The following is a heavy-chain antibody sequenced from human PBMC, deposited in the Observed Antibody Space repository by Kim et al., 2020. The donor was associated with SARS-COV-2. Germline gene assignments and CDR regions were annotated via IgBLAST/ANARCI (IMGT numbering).Heavy chain of an antibody. Sequence: AGSGKGRFTISRDNAKNTLYLQMNRLRAEDTAVYYCARGHLGELSSNDYWGQGTLVTVSS. J-gene: IGHJ4*02. D-gene: IGHD3-16*02. V-gene: IGHV3-74*01. CDR3: ARGHLGELSSNDY.